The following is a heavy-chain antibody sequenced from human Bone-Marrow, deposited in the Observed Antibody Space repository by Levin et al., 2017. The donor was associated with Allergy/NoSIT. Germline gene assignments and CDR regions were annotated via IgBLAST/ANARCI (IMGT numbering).Heavy chain of an antibody. V-gene: IGHV4-38-2*02. D-gene: IGHD2-2*01. Sequence: PSETLSLTCSVSGYSISSGYFWGWIRQPPGKGLEWIGNIDHTGTTYLNPSLKSRISMSIDMSTNQFSLKLTSVTAADPAGYYCARDCTTTSCRIYYYGLDVWGQGTTVTVSS. CDR3: ARDCTTTSCRIYYYGLDV. J-gene: IGHJ6*02. CDR1: GYSISSGYF. CDR2: IDHTGTT.